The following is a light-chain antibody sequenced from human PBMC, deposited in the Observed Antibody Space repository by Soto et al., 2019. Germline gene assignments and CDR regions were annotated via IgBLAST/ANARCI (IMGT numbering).Light chain of an antibody. Sequence: EIVLTQSPATLSLSPGERATLSCRASQSVSSFLAWYQQKPGQAPRLLIFDASNRATGIPARFIGSGSGTDVTLTISSLEPEDFAVYYCQQRSIWPPLTFGGGTKVEIK. CDR2: DAS. CDR1: QSVSSF. J-gene: IGKJ4*01. V-gene: IGKV3-11*01. CDR3: QQRSIWPPLT.